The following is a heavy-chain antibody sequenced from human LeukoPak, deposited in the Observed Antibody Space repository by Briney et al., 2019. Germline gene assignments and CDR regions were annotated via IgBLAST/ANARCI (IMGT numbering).Heavy chain of an antibody. D-gene: IGHD6-19*01. CDR1: GFTFSSYW. CDR2: IKQDGSEK. CDR3: AREGVAMTGVFDY. J-gene: IGHJ4*02. V-gene: IGHV3-7*01. Sequence: GGSLRLSCAASGFTFSSYWMSWVRQAPGKGLEWVANIKQDGSEKYYVDSVKGRFSISRDNAKNSLYLQMNSLRAEDTAVYYCAREGVAMTGVFDYWGQGTLVTVSS.